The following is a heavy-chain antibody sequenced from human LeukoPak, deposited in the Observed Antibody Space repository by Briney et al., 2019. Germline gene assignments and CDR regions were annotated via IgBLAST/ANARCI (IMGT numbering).Heavy chain of an antibody. D-gene: IGHD3-22*01. CDR3: AKVGGDYDSSGYVT. Sequence: GRSLRLPCAASGFTFDDYAMHWVRQAPGKGLEWVSGISWNSGSIGYADSVKGRFTISRDNAKNSLYLQMNSLRAEDTALYYCAKVGGDYDSSGYVTWGQGTLVTVSS. V-gene: IGHV3-9*01. CDR1: GFTFDDYA. CDR2: ISWNSGSI. J-gene: IGHJ4*02.